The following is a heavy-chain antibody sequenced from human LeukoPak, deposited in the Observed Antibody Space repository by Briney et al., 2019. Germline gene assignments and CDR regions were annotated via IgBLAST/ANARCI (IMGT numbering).Heavy chain of an antibody. D-gene: IGHD3-22*01. CDR3: ARVDTSGFYP. CDR2: INSRGSII. V-gene: IGHV3-48*03. J-gene: IGHJ5*02. CDR1: GFTFSSFE. Sequence: GGSLRLSCAASGFTFSSFEMNWVRQAPGKGLEWVSYINSRGSIIFYADSVKGRFTISRDNAKNSLYLQMDSLRAEDTAVYYCARVDTSGFYPWGQGTLVTVSS.